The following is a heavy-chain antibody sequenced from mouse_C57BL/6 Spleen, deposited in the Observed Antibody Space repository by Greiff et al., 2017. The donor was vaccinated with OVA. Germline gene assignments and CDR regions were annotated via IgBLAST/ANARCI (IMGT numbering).Heavy chain of an antibody. Sequence: QVQLQQSGAELMKPGASVKLSCKATGYTFTGYWIEWVKQRPGHGLEWIGEILPGSGSTNYNEKFKGKATFTADTSSNTAYMQLSSLTTEDSAIYYCARSGIYYYGSSLYWYFDVWGTGTTVTVSS. CDR3: ARSGIYYYGSSLYWYFDV. D-gene: IGHD1-1*01. CDR2: ILPGSGST. CDR1: GYTFTGYW. V-gene: IGHV1-9*01. J-gene: IGHJ1*03.